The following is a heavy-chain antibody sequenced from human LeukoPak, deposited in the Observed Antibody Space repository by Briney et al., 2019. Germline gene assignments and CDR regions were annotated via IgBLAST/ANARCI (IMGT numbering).Heavy chain of an antibody. V-gene: IGHV3-30*18. CDR3: AKWGVATDYYYYGMDV. D-gene: IGHD4-23*01. J-gene: IGHJ6*02. CDR1: GFTFSSYG. Sequence: PGRSLRLSCAASGFTFSSYGMHWVRQAPGKGLEWVAXXSYDGSNKYYADSVKGRFTISRDNSKNTLYLQMNSLRAEDTAVYYCAKWGVATDYYYYGMDVWGQGTTVTVSS. CDR2: XSYDGSNK.